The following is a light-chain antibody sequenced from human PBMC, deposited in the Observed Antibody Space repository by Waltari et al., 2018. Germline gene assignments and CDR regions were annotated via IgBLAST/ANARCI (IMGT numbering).Light chain of an antibody. V-gene: IGKV3-20*01. Sequence: EVVLSQSPGTLSLSPGERATLSCRARQSVSSSYLAWYQQKPGQAPRLPIYGASSRATGTPDRFSGSGSGTDFTLTISSLQSEDFAVYYCHQYNDWPPTFGQGTTVEIK. CDR1: QSVSSSY. J-gene: IGKJ1*01. CDR3: HQYNDWPPT. CDR2: GAS.